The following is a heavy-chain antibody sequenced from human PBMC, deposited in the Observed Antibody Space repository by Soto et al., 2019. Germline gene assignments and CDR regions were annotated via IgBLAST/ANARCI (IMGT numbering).Heavy chain of an antibody. V-gene: IGHV3-33*01. D-gene: IGHD3-10*01. CDR3: ARDYYGSGSQYNPLDY. J-gene: IGHJ4*02. CDR2: IWWDGSKK. CDR1: GFNLITYG. Sequence: QVQLVESGGGVVQPGRSLSLSCAASGFNLITYGMHWVRQAPGKGLEWVAVIWWDGSKKYYADSVKGRFTISRDNSKNTLYLQMNSVRVEDAAVYYCARDYYGSGSQYNPLDYWGQGTLVTVSS.